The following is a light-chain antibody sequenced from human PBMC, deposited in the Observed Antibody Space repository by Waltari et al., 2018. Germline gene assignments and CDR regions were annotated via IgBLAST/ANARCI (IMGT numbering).Light chain of an antibody. V-gene: IGLV1-44*01. CDR2: SNN. CDR3: AAWDVSLKGV. Sequence: QSVLTQPPSASGTPGQRVTISCSGSSSNIGSNTVNWYQQLPGMAPKLTIYSNNQRPSGVPDRFPGSKAGTSSSLAISGLQSDDEADYYCAAWDVSLKGVFGGGTKVTVL. J-gene: IGLJ2*01. CDR1: SSNIGSNT.